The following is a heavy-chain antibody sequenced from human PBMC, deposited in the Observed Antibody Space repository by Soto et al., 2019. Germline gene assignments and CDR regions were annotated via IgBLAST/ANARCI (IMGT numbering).Heavy chain of an antibody. D-gene: IGHD6-13*01. CDR1: CGSFSSGSYY. CDR2: IYYSGST. J-gene: IGHJ5*02. Sequence: SETLSLTCTFSCGSFSSGSYYWSWIGQPPGKGLEWIGYIYYSGSTNYNPSLKSRVTISVDTSKNQFSLKLSSVTAADTAVYYCAREASLAAADNWFDPWGQGTLVTVSS. V-gene: IGHV4-61*01. CDR3: AREASLAAADNWFDP.